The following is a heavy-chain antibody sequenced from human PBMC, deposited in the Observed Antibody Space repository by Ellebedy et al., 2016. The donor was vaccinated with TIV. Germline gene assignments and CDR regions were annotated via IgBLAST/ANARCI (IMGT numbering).Heavy chain of an antibody. V-gene: IGHV1-8*01. CDR2: MNPNSGNT. Sequence: ASVKVSXXASGYTFTSYDINWVRQATGQGFEWMGWMNPNSGNTGYAQKFQGRVTMTRNTSISTAYMELSRLRTDDTAVYYCAREPYCSSTSCYVNYYYYGMDVWGQGTTVTVSS. D-gene: IGHD2-2*01. CDR3: AREPYCSSTSCYVNYYYYGMDV. CDR1: GYTFTSYD. J-gene: IGHJ6*02.